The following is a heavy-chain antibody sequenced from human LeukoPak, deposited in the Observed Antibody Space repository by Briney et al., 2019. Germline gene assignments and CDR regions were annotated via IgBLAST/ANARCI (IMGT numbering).Heavy chain of an antibody. Sequence: GASAKVSCKASGYSFTAFYIHWVRQAPGQGLEWMGGIIPIFGTANYAQKFQGRVTITADESTSTAYMELSSLRSEDTAVYYCARAEPSGGGDYFDYWGQGTLVTVSS. D-gene: IGHD3-16*01. CDR3: ARAEPSGGGDYFDY. CDR1: GYSFTAFY. J-gene: IGHJ4*02. V-gene: IGHV1-69*13. CDR2: IIPIFGTA.